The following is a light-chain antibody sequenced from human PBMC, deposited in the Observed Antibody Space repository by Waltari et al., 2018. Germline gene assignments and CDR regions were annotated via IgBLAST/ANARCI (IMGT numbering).Light chain of an antibody. Sequence: DLQMTQPPSTLSASVGDRVTISCRASESISSWLAWYQQRPGKAPRLLIYKASRLESGVPSRFSGSGSGTEFTLTITSLQPDDFATYYCQQYDTFSATFGPGTTVEI. CDR3: QQYDTFSAT. J-gene: IGKJ1*01. CDR2: KAS. V-gene: IGKV1-5*03. CDR1: ESISSW.